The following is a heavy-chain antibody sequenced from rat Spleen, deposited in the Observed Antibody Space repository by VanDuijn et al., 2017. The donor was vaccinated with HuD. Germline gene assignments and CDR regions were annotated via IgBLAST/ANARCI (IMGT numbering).Heavy chain of an antibody. D-gene: IGHD4-3*01. CDR3: TREGNSGYDY. J-gene: IGHJ2*01. CDR2: ISSDGVNT. Sequence: EVQLVENGGGLVQPGRSLKLSCVASGFTFSTYWMYWVRQAPGKGLEWVSSISSDGVNTYYPDSVKGRFTISRDNAENTVYLQMNSLRSEDTATYYCTREGNSGYDYWGQGVMVTVSS. V-gene: IGHV5-58*01. CDR1: GFTFSTYW.